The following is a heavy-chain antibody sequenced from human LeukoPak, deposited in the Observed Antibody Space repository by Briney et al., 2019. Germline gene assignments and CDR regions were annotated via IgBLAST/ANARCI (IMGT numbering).Heavy chain of an antibody. CDR2: ISYDGSNK. CDR3: AKSPFKTTGF. Sequence: GGSLRLSCAASGFTFSSYGMHWVRQAPGKGLEWVAVISYDGSNKYYADSVKGRFTISRDNSKNTLFLQMNSLRAEDTAVYYCAKSPFKTTGFWGQGTLVTVSS. D-gene: IGHD2-8*02. V-gene: IGHV3-30*18. J-gene: IGHJ4*02. CDR1: GFTFSSYG.